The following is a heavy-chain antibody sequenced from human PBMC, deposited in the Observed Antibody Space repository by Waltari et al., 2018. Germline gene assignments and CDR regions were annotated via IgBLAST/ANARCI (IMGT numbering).Heavy chain of an antibody. D-gene: IGHD6-13*01. CDR3: ARVGVGSSWFDY. Sequence: QVQLVQSGAEVKKPGASVKVSCKASGYTFTSYYMHWVRQAPGQGLEWMGLSNPRCGSPSYARKSLGRVTMTRDPSTSTVYIELSSLRSEDTAVYYCARVGVGSSWFDYWGQGTLVTVSS. J-gene: IGHJ4*02. CDR1: GYTFTSYY. CDR2: SNPRCGSP. V-gene: IGHV1-46*01.